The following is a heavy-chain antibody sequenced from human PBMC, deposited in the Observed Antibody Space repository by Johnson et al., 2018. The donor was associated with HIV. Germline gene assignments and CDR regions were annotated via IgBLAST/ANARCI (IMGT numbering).Heavy chain of an antibody. CDR3: SRIRLAVITEVGAFDS. CDR1: GFTFSSYA. V-gene: IGHV3-30-3*01. CDR2: ISYDGSNK. Sequence: QVQLVESGGGLVQPGGSLRLSCAASGFTFSSYAMHWVRQAPGKGLEWVAVISYDGSNKYYADSVKGRFTISRDNSKSTLFLQMNSLRPEDTAVYSCSRIRLAVITEVGAFDSLGQGTMVTVSS. J-gene: IGHJ3*02. D-gene: IGHD3-22*01.